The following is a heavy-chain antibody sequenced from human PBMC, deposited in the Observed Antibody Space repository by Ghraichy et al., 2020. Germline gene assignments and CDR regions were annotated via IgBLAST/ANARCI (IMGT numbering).Heavy chain of an antibody. CDR2: IHYSGVT. V-gene: IGHV4-59*01. Sequence: GSLSLTCVVSGGSISGFYWGWIRQPPGEGLEWIGYIHYSGVTKYNPSLQSRVTLSVDMSKNVFSLGLRSLTAADTGIYYCARLRAMTPTHSFYHSLDVWGPGATVTVSS. CDR1: GGSISGFY. D-gene: IGHD5-18*01. CDR3: ARLRAMTPTHSFYHSLDV. J-gene: IGHJ6*02.